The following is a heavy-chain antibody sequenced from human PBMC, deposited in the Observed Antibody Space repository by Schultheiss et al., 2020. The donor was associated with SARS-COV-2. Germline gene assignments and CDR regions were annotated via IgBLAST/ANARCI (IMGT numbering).Heavy chain of an antibody. CDR1: GFTFSSYA. D-gene: IGHD6-19*01. CDR2: ISYDGSNK. J-gene: IGHJ4*02. V-gene: IGHV3-30*07. Sequence: GGSLRLSCAASGFTFSSYAMHWVRQAPGEGLEWVAVISYDGSNKYYADSVKGRFTISRDNAKNSLYLQMNSLRAEDTAVYYCARALIAVAGPFDYWGQGTLVTVSS. CDR3: ARALIAVAGPFDY.